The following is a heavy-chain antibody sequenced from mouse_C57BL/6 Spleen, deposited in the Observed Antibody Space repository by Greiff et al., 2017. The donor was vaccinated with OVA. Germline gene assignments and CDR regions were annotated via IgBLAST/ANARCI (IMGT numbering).Heavy chain of an antibody. CDR3: AREDDYDGFAY. CDR2: IYPGDGDT. CDR1: GYAFSSYW. Sequence: QVQLQQSGAELVKPGASVTISCKASGYAFSSYWMNWVKQRPGKGLEWIRQIYPGDGDTNYNGKFKGKATLTADKSSSTAYMQLSSLTSEDSAVYFCAREDDYDGFAYWGQGTLVTVSA. V-gene: IGHV1-80*01. D-gene: IGHD2-4*01. J-gene: IGHJ3*01.